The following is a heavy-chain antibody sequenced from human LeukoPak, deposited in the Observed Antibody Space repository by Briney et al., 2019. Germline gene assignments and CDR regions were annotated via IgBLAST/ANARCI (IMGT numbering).Heavy chain of an antibody. D-gene: IGHD3-22*01. CDR2: IYYSGST. J-gene: IGHJ4*02. V-gene: IGHV4-59*01. CDR3: ARVRVSSGSHPWYFDY. Sequence: SETLSLTCTVSRGSISSYYWSWNRQPPGQGLEWIGYIYYSGSTDYNPSLKSRVNISVDTSKNQFSLKLSSVTAADTAVYYCARVRVSSGSHPWYFDYWGQGTLVTVSS. CDR1: RGSISSYY.